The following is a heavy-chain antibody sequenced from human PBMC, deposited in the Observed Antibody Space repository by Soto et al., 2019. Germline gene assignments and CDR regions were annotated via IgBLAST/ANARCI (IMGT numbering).Heavy chain of an antibody. CDR3: AKLPVAGSSTFDY. CDR1: GFTFSSYA. Sequence: GGSLRLSCAASGFTFSSYAMSWVRQAPGKGLEWVSAIRSSGDNTYYADSVKGRFTISRDNSKSMLYLQMNSLRAEDTAVYYCAKLPVAGSSTFDYWGQGIPVTVSS. J-gene: IGHJ4*02. D-gene: IGHD6-19*01. CDR2: IRSSGDNT. V-gene: IGHV3-23*01.